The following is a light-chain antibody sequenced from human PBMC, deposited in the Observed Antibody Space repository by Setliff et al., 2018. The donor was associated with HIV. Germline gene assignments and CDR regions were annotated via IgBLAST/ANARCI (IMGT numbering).Light chain of an antibody. CDR3: LLYYNGGYV. CDR1: TGAVTSGNY. CDR2: STS. V-gene: IGLV7-43*01. J-gene: IGLJ1*01. Sequence: QAVVTQEPSLTVSPGGTVTLTCASSTGAVTSGNYPNWFQQKPGQPPMALIYSTSNKHSWTPGRFSGSLLGGKSALTLSHVQPEDEAEYYCLLYYNGGYVFGTGTKVTVL.